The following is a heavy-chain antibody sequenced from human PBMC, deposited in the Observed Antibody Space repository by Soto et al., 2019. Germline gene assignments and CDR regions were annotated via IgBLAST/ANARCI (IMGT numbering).Heavy chain of an antibody. CDR1: LYSFNAYF. CDR3: ARESYNWNYYY. CDR2: MNSNNGDT. D-gene: IGHD1-7*01. Sequence: ASVKVSCKASLYSFNAYFIHWVRQAPGQGLEWMGWMNSNNGDTFYAQKFQGRLTMTRDTSINTAYMELSRLRSDDTAVYYCARESYNWNYYYWAQGSLVTLSS. V-gene: IGHV1-2*02. J-gene: IGHJ4*02.